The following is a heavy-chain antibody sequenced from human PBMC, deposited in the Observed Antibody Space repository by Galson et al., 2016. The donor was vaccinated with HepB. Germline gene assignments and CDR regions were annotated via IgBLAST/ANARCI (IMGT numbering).Heavy chain of an antibody. CDR2: MNPTSGST. V-gene: IGHV1-8*01. J-gene: IGHJ6*02. Sequence: SVKVSCKASGYTFDSYDISWVRQATGQGLEWMRWMNPTSGSTGYAQNFQDRVTMTRSISLRTAYMEMSSLRSEDTAVYYCARIDLYGSGSYPDVWGQGTTVTVSS. D-gene: IGHD3-10*01. CDR1: GYTFDSYD. CDR3: ARIDLYGSGSYPDV.